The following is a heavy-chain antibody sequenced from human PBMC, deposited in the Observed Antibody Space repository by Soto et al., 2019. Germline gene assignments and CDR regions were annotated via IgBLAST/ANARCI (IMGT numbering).Heavy chain of an antibody. D-gene: IGHD6-25*01. J-gene: IGHJ4*02. CDR1: GGTFSSYA. Sequence: SVKVSCKASGGTFSSYAISWVRQAPGQGLEWMGGIIPIFGTANYAQKFQGRATITADESTSTAYMELSSLRSEDTAVYYCARVEYSSGWHVVDHWGQGTRVTVPS. CDR3: ARVEYSSGWHVVDH. CDR2: IIPIFGTA. V-gene: IGHV1-69*13.